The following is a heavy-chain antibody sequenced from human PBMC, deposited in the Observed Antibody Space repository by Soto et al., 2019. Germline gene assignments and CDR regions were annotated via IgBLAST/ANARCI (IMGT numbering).Heavy chain of an antibody. CDR3: ARAVVVPARMSAASYNWFDP. CDR2: IIPIFGTA. D-gene: IGHD2-2*01. J-gene: IGHJ5*02. CDR1: GGTFSSYA. V-gene: IGHV1-69*13. Sequence: SVKVSCKASGGTFSSYAISWVRQAPGQGLEWMGGIIPIFGTANYAQKFQGRVTITADESTSTAYMELSSLRSEDTAVYYCARAVVVPARMSAASYNWFDPWGQGTLVTVSS.